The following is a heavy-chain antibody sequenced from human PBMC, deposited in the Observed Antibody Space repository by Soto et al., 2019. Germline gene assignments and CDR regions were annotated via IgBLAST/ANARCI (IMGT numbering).Heavy chain of an antibody. D-gene: IGHD6-19*01. V-gene: IGHV4-4*07. CDR1: GDSISNYY. J-gene: IGHJ4*02. Sequence: SETLSLTCSVSGDSISNYYWNWLRQSAGKGLEWIGRTYVTGDTNYNPSLKSRVTMSVDTTKNQLSLRLRSVTAADTAVYSCAREYTETVDGPTPYYFDSWGQGTPVTVSS. CDR3: AREYTETVDGPTPYYFDS. CDR2: TYVTGDT.